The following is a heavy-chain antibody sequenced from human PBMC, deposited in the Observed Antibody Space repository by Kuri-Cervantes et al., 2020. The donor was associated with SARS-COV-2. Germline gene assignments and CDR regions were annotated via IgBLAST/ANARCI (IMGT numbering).Heavy chain of an antibody. Sequence: GESLKISCAASGFTFSSFALHWVRQAPGKGLEWVAIISYDGSNKYYADSVKGRFTVSRDNSRNTLYLQMNTLRPEDTSVYYCARVGYAVPWGQGTLVTVSS. J-gene: IGHJ5*02. CDR2: ISYDGSNK. D-gene: IGHD2-2*01. CDR1: GFTFSSFA. CDR3: ARVGYAVP. V-gene: IGHV3-30-3*01.